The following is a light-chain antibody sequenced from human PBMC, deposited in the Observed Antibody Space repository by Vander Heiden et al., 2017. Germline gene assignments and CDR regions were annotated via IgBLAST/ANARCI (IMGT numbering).Light chain of an antibody. CDR3: QQRNNWIT. V-gene: IGKV3-11*01. CDR2: YAS. Sequence: ELVLTQSPATLSVSPGERVTLPCRASQSVTTSLAWYKQKPGQPPRLLIYYASNRAIRIPVRFSGSGSGIDFTLSISSLEPEAFAVYYCQQRNNWITFGQGTRLEIK. J-gene: IGKJ5*01. CDR1: QSVTTS.